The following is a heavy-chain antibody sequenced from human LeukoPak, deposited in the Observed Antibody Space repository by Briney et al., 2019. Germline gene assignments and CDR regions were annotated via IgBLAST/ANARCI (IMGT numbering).Heavy chain of an antibody. Sequence: PGGSLRLSCAGSGFTFSNYAMSWVRQAPGKGLEWVSGISGSGGTTYYADSVKGRFTTSRDNSKNTLFLQMISLRAEDTAVYYCATHCSSTSCYAYWGQGTLVTVSS. CDR2: ISGSGGTT. D-gene: IGHD2-2*01. J-gene: IGHJ4*02. CDR1: GFTFSNYA. V-gene: IGHV3-23*01. CDR3: ATHCSSTSCYAY.